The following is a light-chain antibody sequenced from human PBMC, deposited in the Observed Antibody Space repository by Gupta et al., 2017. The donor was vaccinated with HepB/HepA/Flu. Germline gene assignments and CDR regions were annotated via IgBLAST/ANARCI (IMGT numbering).Light chain of an antibody. Sequence: IVLTQSPATLSLSPGERATLSCRASQSVDNYLAWYQQKPGQAPRLLISDASDRATGIPARFSGSGFGTDFTLTISRLELEDFAVYYCQQRSSWPRWSFGQGTKVEIK. CDR2: DAS. CDR1: QSVDNY. V-gene: IGKV3-11*01. CDR3: QQRSSWPRWS. J-gene: IGKJ1*01.